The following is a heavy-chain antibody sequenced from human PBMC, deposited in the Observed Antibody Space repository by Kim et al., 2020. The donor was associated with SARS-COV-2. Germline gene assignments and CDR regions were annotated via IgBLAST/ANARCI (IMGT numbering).Heavy chain of an antibody. CDR3: ARQGKQWLRTGNWFDP. D-gene: IGHD6-19*01. V-gene: IGHV5-51*01. CDR2: IYPGDSDT. CDR1: GYSFTSYW. J-gene: IGHJ5*02. Sequence: GESLKISCKGSGYSFTSYWIGWVRQMPGKGLEWMGIIYPGDSDTRYSPSFQGQVTISADKSISTAYLQWSSLKASDTAMYYCARQGKQWLRTGNWFDPWGQGTLVTVSS.